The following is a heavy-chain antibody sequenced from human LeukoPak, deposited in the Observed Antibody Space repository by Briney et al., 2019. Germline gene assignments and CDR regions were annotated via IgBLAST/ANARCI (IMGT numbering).Heavy chain of an antibody. J-gene: IGHJ4*02. CDR1: GFTFSSYA. V-gene: IGHV3-23*01. D-gene: IGHD1-26*01. Sequence: PGASLRLSCAASGFTFSSYAMSWVRQAPGKGLEWVSAISGSGGSTYYADSVKGRFTISRDNSKNTLYLQMNSLRAEDTAVYYCARSPWGGAGPFDYWGQGTQVTVSS. CDR3: ARSPWGGAGPFDY. CDR2: ISGSGGST.